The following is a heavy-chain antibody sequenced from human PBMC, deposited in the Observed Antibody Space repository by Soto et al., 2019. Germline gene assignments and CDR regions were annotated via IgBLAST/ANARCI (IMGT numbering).Heavy chain of an antibody. CDR3: ATEVPLCRPGSLSDYFDS. CDR2: FDPEDGET. V-gene: IGHV1-24*01. CDR1: GYTLTELS. D-gene: IGHD3-10*01. J-gene: IGHJ4*02. Sequence: ASVKVSCKVSGYTLTELSMHWVRQAPGKGLEWMGGFDPEDGETIYAQKFQGRVAMTEDTSTDTAYMELSSLRSEDTAVYYCATEVPLCRPGSLSDYFDSCAQGTLVTVSS.